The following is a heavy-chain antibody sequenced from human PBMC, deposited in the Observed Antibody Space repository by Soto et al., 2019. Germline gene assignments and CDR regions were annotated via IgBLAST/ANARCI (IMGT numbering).Heavy chain of an antibody. CDR3: ASAAGSLYSMDV. CDR2: IRNKANRYST. J-gene: IGHJ6*02. Sequence: GGSLRLSCAASGFTFSDHYMDWVRQAPGKGLEWVGRIRNKANRYSTEYAASVRGRFTISRDDSRNSVNLQMNSLKTEDTAVYYCASAAGSLYSMDVWGQGTTVTVSS. V-gene: IGHV3-72*01. D-gene: IGHD6-13*01. CDR1: GFTFSDHY.